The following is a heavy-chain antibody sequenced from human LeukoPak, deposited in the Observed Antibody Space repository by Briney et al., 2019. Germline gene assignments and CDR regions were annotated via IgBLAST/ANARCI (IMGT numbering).Heavy chain of an antibody. CDR2: FIPILGIA. Sequence: SVKVYCKSSGGTYSSYAISWGREAPGQGLEGMGRFIPILGIANYAQKFQGRVTITADKSTSTAYMELSSLRSEDTAVYYCATRRDGYNSNYYYYGMDVWGQGTTVTVSS. J-gene: IGHJ6*02. CDR1: GGTYSSYA. D-gene: IGHD5-24*01. CDR3: ATRRDGYNSNYYYYGMDV. V-gene: IGHV1-69*04.